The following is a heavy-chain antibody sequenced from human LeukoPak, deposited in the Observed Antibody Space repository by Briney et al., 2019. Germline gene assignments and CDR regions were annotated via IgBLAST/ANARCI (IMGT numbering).Heavy chain of an antibody. CDR3: ARGRAYSSSSAYFDY. J-gene: IGHJ4*02. CDR1: GGTFSSYA. Sequence: GASVKVSCKASGGTFSSYAISWVRQAPGQGLEWMGWISAYNGNTNYAQKLQGRVTMTTDTSTSTAYMELRSLRSDDTAVYYCARGRAYSSSSAYFDYWGQGTLVTVSS. V-gene: IGHV1-18*01. D-gene: IGHD6-6*01. CDR2: ISAYNGNT.